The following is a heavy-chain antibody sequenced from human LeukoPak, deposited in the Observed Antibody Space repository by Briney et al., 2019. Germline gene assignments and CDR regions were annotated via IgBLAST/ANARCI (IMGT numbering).Heavy chain of an antibody. CDR2: IDPNSGDT. Sequence: GSVKVSCKTSGYIFAGDNLHWGRQAPGQRLEWMGRIDPNSGDTRISQKFQGRVTVTRDTSITTVYMELKRLTTDDTAFYYCAREGSAYDYYYFDHWGQGTLVTVSS. CDR1: GYIFAGDN. CDR3: AREGSAYDYYYFDH. J-gene: IGHJ4*02. V-gene: IGHV1-2*02. D-gene: IGHD5-12*01.